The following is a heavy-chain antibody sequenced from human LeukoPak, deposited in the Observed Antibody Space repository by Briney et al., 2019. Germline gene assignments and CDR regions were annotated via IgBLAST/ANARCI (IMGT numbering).Heavy chain of an antibody. V-gene: IGHV1-69*02. CDR1: GGTFSSDT. CDR3: ARVLYYDFWSGYLEAYYYYMDV. J-gene: IGHJ6*03. Sequence: SVKVSCKASGGTFSSDTIAWVRQAPGQGLQWMGRIIPVLGMTNYAQKFQGRVTITADKSTSTAYMELTSLRSEDTAVYYCARVLYYDFWSGYLEAYYYYMDVWGKGTTVTVSS. D-gene: IGHD3-3*01. CDR2: IIPVLGMT.